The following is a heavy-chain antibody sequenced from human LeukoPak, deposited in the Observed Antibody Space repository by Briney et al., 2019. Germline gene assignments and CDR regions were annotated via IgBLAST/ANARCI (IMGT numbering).Heavy chain of an antibody. CDR3: ARHPFPKYDFWSGYSTAYYFDY. Sequence: SETLSLTCTVSGGSISSSRNYWGWIRQPPGKRLEWIGSIHYSGSTNYNPSLKSRVTISVDTSKNQFSLKLSSVTAADTAVYYCARHPFPKYDFWSGYSTAYYFDYWGQGTLVTVSS. CDR1: GGSISSSRNY. CDR2: IHYSGST. D-gene: IGHD3-3*01. J-gene: IGHJ4*02. V-gene: IGHV4-39*01.